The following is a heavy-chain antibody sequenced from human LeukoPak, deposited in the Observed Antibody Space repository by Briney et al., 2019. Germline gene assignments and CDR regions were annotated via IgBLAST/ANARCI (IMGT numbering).Heavy chain of an antibody. V-gene: IGHV4-4*07. CDR2: IYTSGST. CDR1: GGSISSYY. Sequence: SETLSLTCTVSGGSISSYYWSWIRQPAGKGLEWIGRIYTSGSTNYNHSLTSRATMSVDTSKNQFSLKLSSVTAADTAVYYCARDRRTYSSSWTDAFDIWGQGTMVTVSS. D-gene: IGHD6-13*01. CDR3: ARDRRTYSSSWTDAFDI. J-gene: IGHJ3*02.